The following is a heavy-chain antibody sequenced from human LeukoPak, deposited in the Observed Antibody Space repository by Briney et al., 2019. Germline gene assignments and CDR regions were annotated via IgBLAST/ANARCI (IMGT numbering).Heavy chain of an antibody. V-gene: IGHV4-39*07. CDR3: ARTTEAHSWLTRYYSYYMDV. D-gene: IGHD6-13*01. CDR2: GST. J-gene: IGHJ6*03. CDR1: GGSISSTSYY. Sequence: PSETLSLTCTVSGGSISSTSYYWGWIRQPPGKGLEWIGSGSTYYNPSLKSRVTISVDTSKNQFSLRLSSVTAADTAVYYCARTTEAHSWLTRYYSYYMDVWGKGTTVTVSS.